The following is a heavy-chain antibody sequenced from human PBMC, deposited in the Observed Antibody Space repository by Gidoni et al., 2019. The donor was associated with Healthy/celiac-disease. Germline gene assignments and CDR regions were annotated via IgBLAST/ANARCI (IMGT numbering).Heavy chain of an antibody. CDR3: AISIDCGGDCPFDY. Sequence: VQLVESGGGVVQPGRSLRLSCAASGFTFSSYGMHWVRQAPGKGLEWVAVIWYDGSNKYYADSVKGRFTISRDNSKNTLYLQMNSLRAEVTAVYYCAISIDCGGDCPFDYWGQGTLVTVSS. CDR1: GFTFSSYG. V-gene: IGHV3-33*08. D-gene: IGHD2-21*02. J-gene: IGHJ4*02. CDR2: IWYDGSNK.